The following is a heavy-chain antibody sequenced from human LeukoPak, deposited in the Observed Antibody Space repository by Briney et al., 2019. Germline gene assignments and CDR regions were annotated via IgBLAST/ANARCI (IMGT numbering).Heavy chain of an antibody. CDR2: ISGSGGST. J-gene: IGHJ5*02. CDR1: GFTFSSYA. V-gene: IGHV3-23*01. Sequence: GGSLRLSCAASGFTFSSYAMSWVRRAPGKGLEWVSAISGSGGSTYHADSVKGRFTISRDNSKNTLYLQMNSLRAEDTAVYYCAARYQLLRRAGFDPWGQGTLVTVSS. D-gene: IGHD2-2*01. CDR3: AARYQLLRRAGFDP.